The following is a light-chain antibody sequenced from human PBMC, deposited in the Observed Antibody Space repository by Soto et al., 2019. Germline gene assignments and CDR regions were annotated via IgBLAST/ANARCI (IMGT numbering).Light chain of an antibody. CDR1: QGVSSSS. Sequence: EILLTQSPGTLSLSPGERATLSCRSSQGVSSSSLVWYQQKPGQAPRLLIYGASSRAPGIPNRFSGSGSEIDFSLTIGRLEPEDAVVYYWPHCVSSLWAFGQGTKVEIK. CDR3: PHCVSSLWA. V-gene: IGKV3-20*01. CDR2: GAS. J-gene: IGKJ1*01.